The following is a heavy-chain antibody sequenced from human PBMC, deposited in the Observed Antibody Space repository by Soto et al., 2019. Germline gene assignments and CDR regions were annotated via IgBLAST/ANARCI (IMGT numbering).Heavy chain of an antibody. V-gene: IGHV2-70*01. J-gene: IGHJ4*02. D-gene: IGHD3-22*01. CDR1: GFSLRTSGMS. Sequence: SASAPVNPTQTLTLTCTFSGFSLRTSGMSVSSIPQPPGKALEWLALLDWDDDKYYRTSLKTRLTISKDTSKNQVVLTMTNMDPVDTATYYCARYYYDSSGYYGNLDYWGQGTLVTVSS. CDR2: LDWDDDK. CDR3: ARYYYDSSGYYGNLDY.